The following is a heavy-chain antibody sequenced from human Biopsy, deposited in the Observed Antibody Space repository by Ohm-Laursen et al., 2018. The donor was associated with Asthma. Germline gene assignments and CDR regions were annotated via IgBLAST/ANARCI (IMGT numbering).Heavy chain of an antibody. D-gene: IGHD2-2*01. Sequence: TLSLTCTVSGGSITSFYWSWIRQPPGRGLEWIGYIYFSGNTNYNPSLKSRVTISIDTSKNHFSLKLTSVTAADTAVYYCARGSRSSLSYPDAFDMWGQGTMGSVS. J-gene: IGHJ3*02. CDR1: GGSITSFY. CDR2: IYFSGNT. CDR3: ARGSRSSLSYPDAFDM. V-gene: IGHV4-59*01.